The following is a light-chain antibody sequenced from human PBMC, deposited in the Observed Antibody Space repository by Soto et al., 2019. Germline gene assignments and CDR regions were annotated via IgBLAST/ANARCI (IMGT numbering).Light chain of an antibody. V-gene: IGLV2-8*01. J-gene: IGLJ2*01. CDR2: EVT. CDR1: SSDIGDYNY. Sequence: QSVLTQPPSASGSPGQSVTISCTGTSSDIGDYNYVSWYQQHPGKAPKLMISEVTKRPSGVPDRFSGSKSGNTASLTVSGLQAEDEADYYCTSYAGTNNLLFGGGTKVTVL. CDR3: TSYAGTNNLL.